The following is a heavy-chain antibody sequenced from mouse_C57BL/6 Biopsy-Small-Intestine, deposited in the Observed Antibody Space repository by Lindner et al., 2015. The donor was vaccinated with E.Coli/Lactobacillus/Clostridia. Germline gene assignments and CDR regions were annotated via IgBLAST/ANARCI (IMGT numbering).Heavy chain of an antibody. J-gene: IGHJ3*01. CDR2: IYPRSGNT. Sequence: VQLQESGAELARPGASVKLSCKASGYTFTSYGISWVKQRTGQGLEWIGEIYPRSGNTYYNEKFKGKATLTADKSSSTAYMELRSLTSEDSAVYYCAREGYYYGSSYPAWFAYWGQGTLVTVSA. D-gene: IGHD1-1*01. CDR1: GYTFTSYG. V-gene: IGHV1-81*01. CDR3: AREGYYYGSSYPAWFAY.